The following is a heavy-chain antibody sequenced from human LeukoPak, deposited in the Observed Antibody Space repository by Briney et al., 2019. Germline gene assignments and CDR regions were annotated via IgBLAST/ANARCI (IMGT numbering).Heavy chain of an antibody. CDR1: GFTFSGSA. D-gene: IGHD2-8*01. V-gene: IGHV3-73*01. CDR2: IRSKANSYAT. Sequence: GGSLRLSCAASGFTFSGSAMLWVRQASGKGLEWVGRIRSKANSYATAYAASVKGRFTISRDDSKNTAYLQMNSLKTEDTAVYYCTRYCTNGVCYPTWGQGTLVTVSS. CDR3: TRYCTNGVCYPT. J-gene: IGHJ5*02.